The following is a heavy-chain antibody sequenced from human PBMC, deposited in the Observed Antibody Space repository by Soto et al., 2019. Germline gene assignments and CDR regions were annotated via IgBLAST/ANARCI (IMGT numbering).Heavy chain of an antibody. V-gene: IGHV3-21*01. Sequence: PGGSLRLSCAASGFTFDTFAMIWVRQAPGKGLEWVSSISSSSSYIYYADSVKGRFTISRDNAKNSLYLQMNSLRAEDTAVYYCARDGGYAVYYYGMDVWGQGTTVTVSS. CDR1: GFTFDTFA. J-gene: IGHJ6*02. D-gene: IGHD1-26*01. CDR3: ARDGGYAVYYYGMDV. CDR2: ISSSSSYI.